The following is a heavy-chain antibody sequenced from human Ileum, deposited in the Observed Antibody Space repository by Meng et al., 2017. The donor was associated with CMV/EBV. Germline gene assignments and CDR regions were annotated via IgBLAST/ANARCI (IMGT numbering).Heavy chain of an antibody. CDR2: ILPSSGAT. V-gene: IGHV1-2*02. D-gene: IGHD2-2*03. Sequence: ASVKVSCKASGYTFTGYYMHWVRKAPGQGLQWMGWILPSSGATHYAQKFSDRVTMTRDMSISTFYMELNRLTSDDTAVYHCVRDMDGSEGSAFDIWGQGTMVTVSS. CDR1: GYTFTGYY. CDR3: VRDMDGSEGSAFDI. J-gene: IGHJ3*02.